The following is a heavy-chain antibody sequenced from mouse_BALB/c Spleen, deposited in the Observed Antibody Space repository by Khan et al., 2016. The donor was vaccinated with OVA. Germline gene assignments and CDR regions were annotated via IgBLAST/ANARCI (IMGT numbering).Heavy chain of an antibody. CDR2: IYPGTGST. CDR3: ERNDYGSTCTMDY. CDR1: GYIFTSYL. J-gene: IGHJ4*01. V-gene: IGHV1S132*01. D-gene: IGHD1-1*01. Sequence: QVQLQESGAELVKPGASVKLSCKTSGYIFTSYLIHWVKQRSGQGLEWIARIYPGTGSTYYNEKFKDTAILTADKSSSTAYMQLSSLKSEDSAVYFCERNDYGSTCTMDYWGQGTSVTVSS.